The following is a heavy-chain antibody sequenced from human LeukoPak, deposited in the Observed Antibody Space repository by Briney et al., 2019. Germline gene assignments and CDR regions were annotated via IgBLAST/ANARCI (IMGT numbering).Heavy chain of an antibody. D-gene: IGHD2-2*01. CDR2: INHSGST. V-gene: IGHV4-34*01. J-gene: IGHJ5*02. CDR3: ARGSIVVVPAAMALYNWFDP. CDR1: GGSFSGYY. Sequence: PSETLSLTCAVYGGSFSGYYWSWIHQPPGKGLEWIGEINHSGSTNYNPSLKSRVTISVDTSKNQFSLKLSSVTAADTAVYYCARGSIVVVPAAMALYNWFDPWGQGTLVTVSS.